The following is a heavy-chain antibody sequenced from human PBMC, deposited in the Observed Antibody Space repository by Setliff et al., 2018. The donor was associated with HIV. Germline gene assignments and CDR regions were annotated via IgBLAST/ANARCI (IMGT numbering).Heavy chain of an antibody. Sequence: SETLSLTCTVSGGSISSDSYYWTWIRQPAGKGLEWIGYIYISGSTNYNPSLKSRVTISVDTSKNQFSLKMSSVTAADTAVYYCARENYGDPRGLYYYYGMDVWGQGTTVTVSS. CDR2: IYISGST. CDR1: GGSISSDSYY. V-gene: IGHV4-61*10. CDR3: ARENYGDPRGLYYYYGMDV. D-gene: IGHD4-17*01. J-gene: IGHJ6*02.